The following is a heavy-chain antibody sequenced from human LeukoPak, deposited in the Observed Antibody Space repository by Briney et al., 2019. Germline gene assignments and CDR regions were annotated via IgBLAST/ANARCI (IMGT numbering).Heavy chain of an antibody. D-gene: IGHD3-10*01. CDR2: IIPIFGTA. Sequence: SVTVSCKASGGTFSSYAISWVRQAPGQGLEWMGGIIPIFGTANYAQKFQGRVTITADKSTSTAYMELSSLRSEDTAVYYCARTRITMVRGSAGLNDYWGQGTLVTVSS. CDR3: ARTRITMVRGSAGLNDY. CDR1: GGTFSSYA. V-gene: IGHV1-69*06. J-gene: IGHJ4*02.